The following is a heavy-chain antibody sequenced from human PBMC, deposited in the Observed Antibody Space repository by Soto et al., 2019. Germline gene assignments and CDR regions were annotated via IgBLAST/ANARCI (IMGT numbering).Heavy chain of an antibody. D-gene: IGHD5-18*01. CDR3: ARDFDVNTALDYWYFDL. V-gene: IGHV4-4*07. CDR1: GGSTTNYY. CDR2: ICGSGRT. J-gene: IGHJ2*01. Sequence: QVQLQESGPGLVKPSETLSLTCTVSGGSTTNYYWSWLRQPAGKGLEYIGRICGSGRTNYNPSLKNRVTMSVSLNQMSLRLTSVTAADTAVYYCARDFDVNTALDYWYFDLWGRGALVTVSS.